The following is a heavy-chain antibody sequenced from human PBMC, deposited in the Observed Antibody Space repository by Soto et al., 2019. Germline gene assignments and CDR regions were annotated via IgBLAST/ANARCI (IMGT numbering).Heavy chain of an antibody. CDR3: VRERTIFGVAPGGGVDV. Sequence: QLQLQESGSGLIKPSQTLSLTCAVSGGSISTSDYTWSWIRQPPARGLEWIGSVYHSGATHYMPSPKNRLTMSLDKSKNQFSLDLTSVTAADTAVYYCVRERTIFGVAPGGGVDVWGQGTTVTVSS. V-gene: IGHV4-30-2*01. CDR1: GGSISTSDYT. D-gene: IGHD3-3*01. J-gene: IGHJ6*02. CDR2: VYHSGAT.